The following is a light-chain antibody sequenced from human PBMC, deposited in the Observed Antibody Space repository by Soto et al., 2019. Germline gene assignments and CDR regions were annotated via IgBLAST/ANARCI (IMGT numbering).Light chain of an antibody. J-gene: IGKJ1*01. V-gene: IGKV3-15*01. CDR3: QHYNTWPWT. Sequence: DTVMTQSPATLSVSPGERATLSCRASQSVNSNLAWYQQKLGQAPMVVIYGASTRAAGIPARFSGSGSGTEFILTISSLQSEDFAFYYCQHYNTWPWTFGQGTKVEIK. CDR1: QSVNSN. CDR2: GAS.